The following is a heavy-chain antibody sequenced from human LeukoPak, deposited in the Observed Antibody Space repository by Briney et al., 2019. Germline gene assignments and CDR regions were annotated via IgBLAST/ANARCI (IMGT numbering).Heavy chain of an antibody. Sequence: SGGSLRLSCAASGFTFSSYSMNWVRRAPGKGLEWVSSFNGRSGYIYYADSVKGRFTISRDNAKNSLYLQMNSLRAEDTAVYYCARADYGDYAHGWFDPWGQGTLVTVSS. CDR3: ARADYGDYAHGWFDP. J-gene: IGHJ5*02. CDR2: FNGRSGYI. D-gene: IGHD4-17*01. CDR1: GFTFSSYS. V-gene: IGHV3-21*01.